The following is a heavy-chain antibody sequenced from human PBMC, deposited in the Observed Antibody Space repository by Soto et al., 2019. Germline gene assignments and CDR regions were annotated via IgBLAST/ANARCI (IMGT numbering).Heavy chain of an antibody. Sequence: ASVKVSCKASGYTFTSYDINWVRQATGQGLEWMGWMNPNSGNTGYAQKFQGRVTMTRNTSISTAYMELSSLRSEDTAVYHCARGPDTARDYYMDVWGKGTTVTVSS. CDR3: ARGPDTARDYYMDV. CDR1: GYTFTSYD. V-gene: IGHV1-8*01. J-gene: IGHJ6*03. CDR2: MNPNSGNT. D-gene: IGHD5-18*01.